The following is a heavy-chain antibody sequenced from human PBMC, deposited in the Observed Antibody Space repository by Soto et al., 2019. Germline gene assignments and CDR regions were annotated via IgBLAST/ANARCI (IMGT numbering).Heavy chain of an antibody. J-gene: IGHJ6*02. V-gene: IGHV3-30*18. CDR1: GFTFSSYG. CDR2: ISYDGSNK. D-gene: IGHD3-10*01. Sequence: VGSLRLSCAASGFTFSSYGMHWVRQAPGKGLEWVAVISYDGSNKYYADSVKGRFTISRDNSKNTLYLQMNSLRAEDTAVYYCAKSIYGYYYYYYGMDVWGQGTTVTVSS. CDR3: AKSIYGYYYYYYGMDV.